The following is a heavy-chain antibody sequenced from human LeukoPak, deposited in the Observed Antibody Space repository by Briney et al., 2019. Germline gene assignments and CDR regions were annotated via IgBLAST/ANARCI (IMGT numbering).Heavy chain of an antibody. J-gene: IGHJ3*02. V-gene: IGHV4-30-2*01. Sequence: PSETLSLTCAVSGGSISSGGYSWSWIRQPPGKGLERIGYFYHSGSTYYNTFLKSRVTISVDRSKIPFSLKLSSVTAADTGVYYCARGDGDSSGYTNLAFDIWGQGTMVTVSS. D-gene: IGHD3-22*01. CDR3: ARGDGDSSGYTNLAFDI. CDR1: GGSISSGGYS. CDR2: FYHSGST.